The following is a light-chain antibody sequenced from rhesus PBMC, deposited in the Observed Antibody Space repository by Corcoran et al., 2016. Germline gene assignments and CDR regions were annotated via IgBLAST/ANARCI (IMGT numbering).Light chain of an antibody. J-gene: IGKJ1*01. CDR3: QQSSNLWT. Sequence: ETVVTQSPATLSLSPGERATLSCRASQSVGSYLAWYQQKPGQAPRLLICGASSRATGIPDRLGGSGSGTDFTLTIRSLEPEDVGVYYCQQSSNLWTFGQGTKVEIK. CDR1: QSVGSY. V-gene: IGKV3-24*04. CDR2: GAS.